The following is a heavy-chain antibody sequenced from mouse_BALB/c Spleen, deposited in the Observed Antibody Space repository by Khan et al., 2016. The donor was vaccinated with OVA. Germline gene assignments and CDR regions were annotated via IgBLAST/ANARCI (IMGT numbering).Heavy chain of an antibody. CDR2: INPSSGYT. V-gene: IGHV1-7*01. CDR3: ARDRIDY. J-gene: IGHJ2*01. Sequence: QVQLQQSGAELAKPGASVKMSCMASGYTFTSYWMHWVKQRPGQGLEWIGYINPSSGYTEYNQNFKDKATLTADKSSSTAYMQLSSLTSEDSAVYYCARDRIDYWGQGTTLTVSS. CDR1: GYTFTSYW.